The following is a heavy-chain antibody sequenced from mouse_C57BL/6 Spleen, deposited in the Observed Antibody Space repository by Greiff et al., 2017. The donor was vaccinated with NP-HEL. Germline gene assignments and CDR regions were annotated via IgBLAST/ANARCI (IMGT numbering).Heavy chain of an antibody. CDR3: ARSVYYDYAYYYAMDY. CDR1: GYTFTDHT. Sequence: VKLMESDAELVKPGASAKISCKVSGYTFTDHTIHWMKQRPEQGLEWIGYIYPRDGSTKYNEKFKGKATLTADKSSSTAYMQLNSLTSEDSAVYFCARSVYYDYAYYYAMDYWGQGTSVTVSS. D-gene: IGHD2-4*01. J-gene: IGHJ4*01. V-gene: IGHV1-78*01. CDR2: IYPRDGST.